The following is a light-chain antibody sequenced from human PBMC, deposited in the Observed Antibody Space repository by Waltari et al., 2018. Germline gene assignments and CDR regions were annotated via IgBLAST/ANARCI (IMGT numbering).Light chain of an antibody. Sequence: QAVVTQEPYLTVSPGGTVTRTCASSTGDVTSGSYPYWLQQKPGQAPRTLIYYTSNKLSWSRARFSGSRRGGKAALTLSGAQPEDEAEYHCLLSYSDGWVFGGGTKLTVL. V-gene: IGLV7-46*01. CDR1: TGDVTSGSY. CDR3: LLSYSDGWV. J-gene: IGLJ3*02. CDR2: YTS.